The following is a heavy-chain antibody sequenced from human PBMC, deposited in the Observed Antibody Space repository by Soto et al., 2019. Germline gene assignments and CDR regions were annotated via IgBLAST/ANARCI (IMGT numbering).Heavy chain of an antibody. V-gene: IGHV1-2*04. D-gene: IGHD4-4*01. J-gene: IGHJ4*02. CDR2: INPNSGGT. Sequence: ASVKVSCKASGYTFTGYYMHWVRQAPGQGLEWMGWINPNSGGTNYAQKFQGWVTMTRDTSVSTAYMELSRLRSDDTAVYYCARGTRLVTPPYVDYWGQGILVTVSS. CDR1: GYTFTGYY. CDR3: ARGTRLVTPPYVDY.